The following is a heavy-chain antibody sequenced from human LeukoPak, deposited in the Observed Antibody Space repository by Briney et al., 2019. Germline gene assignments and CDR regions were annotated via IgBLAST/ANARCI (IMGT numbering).Heavy chain of an antibody. CDR3: AREVATMFFDY. V-gene: IGHV4-30-2*01. J-gene: IGHJ4*02. CDR1: GGSISSGGYS. Sequence: PSQTLSLTCAVSGGSISSGGYSWSWMRQPPGKGLEWIGYIYHSGSTYYNPSLKSRVTISVDRSKNQFSLKLSSVTAADTAVYYCAREVATMFFDYWGQGTLVTVSS. D-gene: IGHD5-24*01. CDR2: IYHSGST.